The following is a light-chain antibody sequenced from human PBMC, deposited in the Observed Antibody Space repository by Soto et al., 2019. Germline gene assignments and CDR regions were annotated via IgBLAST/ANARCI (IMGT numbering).Light chain of an antibody. V-gene: IGLV2-23*02. J-gene: IGLJ1*01. CDR2: EVD. CDR1: SSDVGSYNL. CDR3: CSYAGSSTYV. Sequence: QSALTQPASGSGSPGQAITISCTGNSSDVGSYNLDSWYQQHPGKAPKLMIYEVDQRPSGGSNLFTGSKSGNLAPLTVCGLQAEHEADYYCCSYAGSSTYVFGTGTKVTVL.